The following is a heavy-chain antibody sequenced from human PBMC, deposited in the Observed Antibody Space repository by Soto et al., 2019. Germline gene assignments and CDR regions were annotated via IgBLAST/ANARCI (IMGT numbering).Heavy chain of an antibody. J-gene: IGHJ3*02. CDR3: ARVINPGAFDI. CDR1: GFTVSGNY. CDR2: IYSGGPT. Sequence: EVQLVESGGGLIQPGGSLRLSCAASGFTVSGNYMTWVRQAPGKGLEWVAIIYSGGPTYYADSVKCRFTISRENSNNTIYLQINSLRVEDAAVYYCARVINPGAFDIWGQGTMVTVSS. V-gene: IGHV3-53*01.